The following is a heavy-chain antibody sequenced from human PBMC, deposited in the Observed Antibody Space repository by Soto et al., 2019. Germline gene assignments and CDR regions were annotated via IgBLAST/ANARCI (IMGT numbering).Heavy chain of an antibody. CDR2: INHSGST. Sequence: SETLSLTCAVYGGSFSGYYWSWIRQPPGKGLEWIGEINHSGSTNYNPSLKSRVTISVDTSKNQFSLKLSSVTAADTAVYYCARGKRYSVRRYYGMDVWGQGTTVTVSS. D-gene: IGHD5-18*01. J-gene: IGHJ6*02. CDR3: ARGKRYSVRRYYGMDV. CDR1: GGSFSGYY. V-gene: IGHV4-34*01.